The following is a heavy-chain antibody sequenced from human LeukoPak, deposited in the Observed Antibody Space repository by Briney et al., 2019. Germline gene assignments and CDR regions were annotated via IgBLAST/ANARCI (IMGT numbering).Heavy chain of an antibody. CDR3: ARNYYGSGSYYGDY. V-gene: IGHV1-2*02. J-gene: IGHJ4*02. CDR2: INPNSGGT. Sequence: ASLKVSCKASGYTFTGYYMHWVRQAPGQGLEWMGWINPNSGGTNYAQKFQGRVTMTRDTSISTAYMELSRLRSDDTAVYYCARNYYGSGSYYGDYWGQGTLVTVSS. D-gene: IGHD3-10*01. CDR1: GYTFTGYY.